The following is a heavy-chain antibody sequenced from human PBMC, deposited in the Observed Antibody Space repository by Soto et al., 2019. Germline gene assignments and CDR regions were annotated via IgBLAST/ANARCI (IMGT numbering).Heavy chain of an antibody. J-gene: IGHJ5*02. V-gene: IGHV1-69*13. CDR2: IIPIFGTA. D-gene: IGHD2-2*02. Sequence: SVKVSCKASGGTFSSYAISWVRQAPGQGLEWMGGIIPIFGTANYAQKFQGRVTITADESTSTAYMELSSLRSEDTAVYYCAGGPGARIVVVPAAIWAPFDPWGQGTLVTVSS. CDR1: GGTFSSYA. CDR3: AGGPGARIVVVPAAIWAPFDP.